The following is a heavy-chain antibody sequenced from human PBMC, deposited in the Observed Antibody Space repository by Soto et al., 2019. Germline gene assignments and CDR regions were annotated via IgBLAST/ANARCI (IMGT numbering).Heavy chain of an antibody. Sequence: GXSVKVSCKASVGTFSSYAISWVRQAPGQGLEWMGGIIPIFGTANYAQKFQGRVTITADESTSTAYMELSSLRSEDTAVYYCARDSKKDRSRSLLLEFDSWGQGTLVTVSS. V-gene: IGHV1-69*13. J-gene: IGHJ4*02. CDR2: IIPIFGTA. D-gene: IGHD1-1*01. CDR3: ARDSKKDRSRSLLLEFDS. CDR1: VGTFSSYA.